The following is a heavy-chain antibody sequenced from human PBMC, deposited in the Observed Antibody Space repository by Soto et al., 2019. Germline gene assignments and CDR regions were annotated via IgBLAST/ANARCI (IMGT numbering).Heavy chain of an antibody. V-gene: IGHV5-51*01. Sequence: GESLKISCKGSGHSFTSYWIVWVRQIPGKGLEGMGMIYLGDSDTRYSPSFQGQVTISADRSISTAYLQCSSLKASDTAMYYCSRQEYCSATRSYNVDTWCQGTLVTVSS. CDR2: IYLGDSDT. J-gene: IGHJ4*02. D-gene: IGHD2-2*02. CDR1: GHSFTSYW. CDR3: SRQEYCSATRSYNVDT.